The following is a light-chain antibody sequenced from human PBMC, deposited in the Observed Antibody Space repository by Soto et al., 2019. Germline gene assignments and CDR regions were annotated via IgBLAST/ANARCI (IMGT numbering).Light chain of an antibody. J-gene: IGKJ2*02. CDR2: AAS. CDR1: QSLSSSY. Sequence: EIVLTQSPGTLSLSPGERATLSCRASQSLSSSYVVWYQQKPGQAPRLLIYAASRRATGIPDRVSGSGSASEYTLPICRLEPEDFAVYYCQRQCTLGQGTKLEIK. V-gene: IGKV3-20*01. CDR3: QRQCT.